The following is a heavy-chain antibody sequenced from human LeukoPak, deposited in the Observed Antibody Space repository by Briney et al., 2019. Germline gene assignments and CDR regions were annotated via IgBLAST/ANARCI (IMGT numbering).Heavy chain of an antibody. CDR2: IYYSGST. CDR1: GGSISSYY. D-gene: IGHD1-26*01. Sequence: SETLSLTCTVSGGSISSYYWSWIRQPPGKGLEWIGYIYYSGSTNYNPSLKSRVTISVDTSKNQFSLKLSSVTAADTAVYYCARDPVGATGRNWFDPWGQGTLVTVSS. CDR3: ARDPVGATGRNWFDP. J-gene: IGHJ5*02. V-gene: IGHV4-59*01.